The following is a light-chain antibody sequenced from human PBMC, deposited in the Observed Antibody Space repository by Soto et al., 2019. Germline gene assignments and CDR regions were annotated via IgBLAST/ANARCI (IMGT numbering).Light chain of an antibody. Sequence: DIQMTQSPSSLSASVGDRVTITCRASHSISHYLNWYQQKPGKAPTLLINAASSLQSGVPSRFSGRGSGTDFTLTISSLHPEEFATYHCQQSFSVPFTFGPGTKVAI. CDR1: HSISHY. J-gene: IGKJ3*01. CDR2: AAS. V-gene: IGKV1-39*01. CDR3: QQSFSVPFT.